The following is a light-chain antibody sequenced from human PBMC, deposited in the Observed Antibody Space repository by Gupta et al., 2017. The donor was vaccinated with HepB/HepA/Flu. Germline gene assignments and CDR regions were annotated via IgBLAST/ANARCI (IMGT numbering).Light chain of an antibody. J-gene: IGKJ5*01. CDR2: YAS. V-gene: IGKV6D-21*02. CDR3: RQSNSLPIT. Sequence: EILLTQSLDFLSATLKEKVTITCRASQSIGSSLHWYQQKPDQTPKLLIKYASQSISGVPSRFCSGGAGAKFSLTVNSLGAEDAVAYYYRQSNSLPITFGQGTRVEIK. CDR1: QSIGSS.